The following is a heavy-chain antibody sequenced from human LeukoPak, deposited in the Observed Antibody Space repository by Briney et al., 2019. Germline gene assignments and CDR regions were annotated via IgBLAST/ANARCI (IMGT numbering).Heavy chain of an antibody. CDR2: IWYDGTNK. Sequence: GGSLRLSCAASGFTFSSYGMHWVRQAPGKGLEWVAVIWYDGTNKYYADSVKGRFTISRDNSKNTLFLQMNSLRAGDTAVYYCARAAYDSSGYLTLWGQGTLVTVSS. D-gene: IGHD3-22*01. V-gene: IGHV3-33*01. CDR3: ARAAYDSSGYLTL. CDR1: GFTFSSYG. J-gene: IGHJ4*02.